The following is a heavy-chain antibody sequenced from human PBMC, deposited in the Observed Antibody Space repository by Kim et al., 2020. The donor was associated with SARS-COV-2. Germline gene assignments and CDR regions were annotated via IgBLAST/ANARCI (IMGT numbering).Heavy chain of an antibody. J-gene: IGHJ3*02. Sequence: GGSLRLSCAASGFTFSSYGMHWVRQAPGKGLEWVAVISYDGSNKYYADSVKGRFTISRDNSKNTLYLQMNSLRAEDTAVYYCAKPQAPPNWNDILDAFDIWGQGTMVTVSS. CDR1: GFTFSSYG. D-gene: IGHD1-1*01. CDR3: AKPQAPPNWNDILDAFDI. V-gene: IGHV3-30*18. CDR2: ISYDGSNK.